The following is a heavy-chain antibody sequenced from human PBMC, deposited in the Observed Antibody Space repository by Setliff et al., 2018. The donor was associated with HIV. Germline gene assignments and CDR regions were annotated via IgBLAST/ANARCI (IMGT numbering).Heavy chain of an antibody. V-gene: IGHV4-38-2*01. D-gene: IGHD1-26*01. J-gene: IGHJ4*02. CDR2: IYHSGST. Sequence: SETLSLTCAVSGYSISSGYYWGWIRQPPGKGLEWIGSIYHSGSTYYNPSLKSRVTISVDTSKNQFSLKLSSVTAADTAVYFCARGFRFEGAFDYWGQGTLVTVSS. CDR1: GYSISSGYY. CDR3: ARGFRFEGAFDY.